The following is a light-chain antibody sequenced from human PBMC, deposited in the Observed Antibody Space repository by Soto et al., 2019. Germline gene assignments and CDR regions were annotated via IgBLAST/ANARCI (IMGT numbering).Light chain of an antibody. CDR1: QKVSTY. CDR2: DPS. V-gene: IGKV3-11*01. Sequence: EIVLTQSPATLSLSPGERVTLSCRASQKVSTYLAWYQQKPGQAPRLLIYDPSYRDTGIPARFSGSGSGTDFTLTISSPEPEDSAVYYCQQRTNWLTFGPGTKVDIK. CDR3: QQRTNWLT. J-gene: IGKJ3*01.